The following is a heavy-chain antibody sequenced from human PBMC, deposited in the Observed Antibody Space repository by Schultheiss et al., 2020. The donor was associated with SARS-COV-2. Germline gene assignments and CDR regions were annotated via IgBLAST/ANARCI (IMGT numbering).Heavy chain of an antibody. Sequence: SETLSLTCAVSGGSISSGGYSWSWIRQPPGKGLEWIGYIYYSGSTNYNPSLKSRVTISVDTSKNQFSLKLSSVTAADTAVYYCARSPFYSSSYGYYYYGMDVWGQGTTVTVSS. J-gene: IGHJ6*02. CDR1: GGSISSGGYS. CDR2: IYYSGST. D-gene: IGHD6-6*01. CDR3: ARSPFYSSSYGYYYYGMDV. V-gene: IGHV4-30-4*07.